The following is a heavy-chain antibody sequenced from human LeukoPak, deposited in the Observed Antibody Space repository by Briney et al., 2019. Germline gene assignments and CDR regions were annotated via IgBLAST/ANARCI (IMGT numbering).Heavy chain of an antibody. D-gene: IGHD2-2*01. CDR2: ISRSSSYI. CDR3: AKATGSTYYASFDY. Sequence: GGSLRLSCAASGFSFSSYSMNWVRQAPGKGLEWVSSISRSSSYINYADSVKGRLTISRDNAKNSLSLQMNSLRAEDTAVFYCAKATGSTYYASFDYWGQGTLVTVSS. V-gene: IGHV3-21*04. CDR1: GFSFSSYS. J-gene: IGHJ4*02.